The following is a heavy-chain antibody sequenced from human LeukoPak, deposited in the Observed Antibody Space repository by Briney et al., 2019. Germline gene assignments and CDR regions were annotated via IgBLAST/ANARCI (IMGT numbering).Heavy chain of an antibody. CDR2: IFYSGST. D-gene: IGHD3-10*01. CDR1: GGSLSTSNYY. Sequence: SETLSLTCTVSGGSLSTSNYYWGWIRQPPGRGLEWIGNIFYSGSTYYSPSLKSRVTISLDTSRNQFSLKLNSVTVADTTVYYCARRGAIKLLWFGESPHYFDYWGQGTLVTVSS. J-gene: IGHJ4*02. CDR3: ARRGAIKLLWFGESPHYFDY. V-gene: IGHV4-39*07.